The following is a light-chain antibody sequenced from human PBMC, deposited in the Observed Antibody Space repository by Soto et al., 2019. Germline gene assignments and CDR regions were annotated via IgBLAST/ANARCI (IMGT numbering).Light chain of an antibody. CDR3: QQYENYFWT. CDR2: KAS. Sequence: DIQMTQSPSTLSASVGDRVTITCRASQSVNSWLAWYQQKPGKAPNLLIYKASSLESGVPSSFSGSGSGTEFTLTISSLQPDDFATYYCQQYENYFWTFGQGTKVDIK. CDR1: QSVNSW. J-gene: IGKJ1*01. V-gene: IGKV1-5*03.